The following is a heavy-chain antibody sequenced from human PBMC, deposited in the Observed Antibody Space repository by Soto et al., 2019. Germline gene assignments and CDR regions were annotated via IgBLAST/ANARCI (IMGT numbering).Heavy chain of an antibody. CDR2: IYYSGST. D-gene: IGHD5-12*01. J-gene: IGHJ6*02. CDR1: GGSISSYY. Sequence: SETLSLTCTVSGGSISSYYWSWIRQPPGKGLEWIGYIYYSGSTNYNPSLKSRVTISVDTSKNQFSLKLSSVTAVDTAVYYCARDTRIYEMATIRVYYYYGMDVWGQGTTVTVSS. V-gene: IGHV4-59*01. CDR3: ARDTRIYEMATIRVYYYYGMDV.